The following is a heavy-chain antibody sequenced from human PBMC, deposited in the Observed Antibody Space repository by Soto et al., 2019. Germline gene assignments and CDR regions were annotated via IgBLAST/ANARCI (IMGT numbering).Heavy chain of an antibody. V-gene: IGHV4-30-4*01. J-gene: IGHJ5*01. D-gene: IGHD6-19*01. CDR2: IFYSGST. Sequence: LSLTCTVSGDSITSGDYYWSWVRQPPGKGLEWIGYIFYSGSTYYKASLKIRVTIALDMSRNQFSLKLPSVTAADTAVYYCARAEVAVAGSGWFDAWGHGTLVTVSS. CDR1: GDSITSGDYY. CDR3: ARAEVAVAGSGWFDA.